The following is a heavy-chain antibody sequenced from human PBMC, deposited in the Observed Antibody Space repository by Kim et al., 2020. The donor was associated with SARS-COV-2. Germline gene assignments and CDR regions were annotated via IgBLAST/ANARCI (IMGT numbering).Heavy chain of an antibody. CDR3: ARRPCSGGSCYTDY. V-gene: IGHV1-18*01. D-gene: IGHD2-15*01. CDR1: GYTFTSYG. CDR2: ISAYNGNT. Sequence: ASVKVSCKASGYTFTSYGISWVRQAPGQGLEWMGWISAYNGNTNYAQKLQGRVTMTTDTSTSTAYIELRSLRSDDTAVYYCARRPCSGGSCYTDYWGQGTLVTVSS. J-gene: IGHJ4*02.